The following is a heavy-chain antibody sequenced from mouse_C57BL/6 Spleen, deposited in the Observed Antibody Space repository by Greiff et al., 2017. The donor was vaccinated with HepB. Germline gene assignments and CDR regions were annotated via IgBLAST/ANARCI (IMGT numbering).Heavy chain of an antibody. V-gene: IGHV1-82*01. Sequence: QVQLQQSGPELVKPGASVKISCKASGYAFSSSWMNWVKQRPGKGLEWIGRIYPGDGDTNYNGKFKGKATLTADKSSSTTYMQRSSLTSEDYAVYFCAREEAYYCGRSPLPYWGQGTTLTVSS. CDR3: AREEAYYCGRSPLPY. D-gene: IGHD1-1*01. J-gene: IGHJ2*01. CDR2: IYPGDGDT. CDR1: GYAFSSSW.